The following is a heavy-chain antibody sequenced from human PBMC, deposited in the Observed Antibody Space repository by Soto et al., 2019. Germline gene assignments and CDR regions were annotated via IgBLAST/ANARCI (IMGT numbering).Heavy chain of an antibody. Sequence: SETLSLTCTVSGGSISSSSYYWGWIRQPPGKGLEWIGYIYYSGSTNYNPSLKSRVTISVDTSKNQFSLKLSSVTAADTAVYYCARDRIVEDYYYGMDVWGQGTTVTVSS. CDR1: GGSISSSSYY. V-gene: IGHV4-61*01. CDR2: IYYSGST. D-gene: IGHD2-15*01. J-gene: IGHJ6*02. CDR3: ARDRIVEDYYYGMDV.